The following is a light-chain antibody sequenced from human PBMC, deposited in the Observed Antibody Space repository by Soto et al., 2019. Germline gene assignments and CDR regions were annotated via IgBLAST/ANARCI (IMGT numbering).Light chain of an antibody. CDR3: AAWDDSLNGVA. CDR2: SNN. Sequence: QPVLTQPPSASGTPGQRVTISCSGSSSNIGSNTGNWYQQLPGTAPKLLIYSNNQRPSGVPDRFSGSKSGTSASLAISGLQSEDEADYYCAAWDDSLNGVAFGGGTKLTVL. V-gene: IGLV1-44*01. J-gene: IGLJ2*01. CDR1: SSNIGSNT.